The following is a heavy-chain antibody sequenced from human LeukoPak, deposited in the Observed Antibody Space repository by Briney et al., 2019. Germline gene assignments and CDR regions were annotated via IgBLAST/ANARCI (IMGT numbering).Heavy chain of an antibody. Sequence: WMGIIYPGDSDTRYSPSFQGQVTISADKSISTAYLQWSSLKASDTAMYYCARHPIIAAPDVWGQGTTVTVSS. J-gene: IGHJ6*02. D-gene: IGHD6-13*01. CDR2: IYPGDSDT. V-gene: IGHV5-51*01. CDR3: ARHPIIAAPDV.